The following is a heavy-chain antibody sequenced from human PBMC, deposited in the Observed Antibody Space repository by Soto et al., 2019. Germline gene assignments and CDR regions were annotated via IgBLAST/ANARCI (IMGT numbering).Heavy chain of an antibody. V-gene: IGHV4-39*01. CDR2: IYYSGST. D-gene: IGHD5-12*01. Sequence: PSETLSLTCTVSGGSISSSSYYWGWIRQPPGKGLEWIGSIYYSGSTYYNPSLKSRVTISVDTSKNQFSLKLSSVTAADTAVYYCARKATPSHPLYYMDVWGKGTTVTVSS. J-gene: IGHJ6*03. CDR3: ARKATPSHPLYYMDV. CDR1: GGSISSSSYY.